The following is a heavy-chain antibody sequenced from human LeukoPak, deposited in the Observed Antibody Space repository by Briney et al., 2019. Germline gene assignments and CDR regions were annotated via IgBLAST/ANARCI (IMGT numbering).Heavy chain of an antibody. CDR3: AKVLFSSGWYSFPFDY. Sequence: PGRSLRLSCAASGFTFSSYGMHWVRQAPGKGLEWVAVIWYDGSNKYYADSVKGRFTISRDNSKNTLYLQMNSLRAEDTAVYYCAKVLFSSGWYSFPFDYWGQGTLVTVSS. J-gene: IGHJ4*02. V-gene: IGHV3-33*06. D-gene: IGHD6-19*01. CDR2: IWYDGSNK. CDR1: GFTFSSYG.